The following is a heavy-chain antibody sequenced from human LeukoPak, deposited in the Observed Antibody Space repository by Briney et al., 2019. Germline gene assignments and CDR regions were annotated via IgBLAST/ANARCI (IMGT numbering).Heavy chain of an antibody. CDR3: ARTEHSYYFDY. J-gene: IGHJ4*02. Sequence: PSHTLSLTCAISGDRVSSNSAAWHWIRQSPSRGLEWLGRTYYRSKWYTDYAVSVKSRITINPDTSKNQFSLQLNSVTPEDTAVYYCARTEHSYYFDYWGQGTLVTVSS. V-gene: IGHV6-1*01. D-gene: IGHD1-14*01. CDR1: GDRVSSNSAA. CDR2: TYYRSKWYT.